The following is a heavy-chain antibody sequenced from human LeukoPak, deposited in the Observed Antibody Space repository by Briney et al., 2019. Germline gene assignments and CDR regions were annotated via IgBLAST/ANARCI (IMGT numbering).Heavy chain of an antibody. CDR1: GGSFSGYY. CDR2: INHSGST. CDR3: ARLSSGWLQSNYYYYTDV. Sequence: KSSETLSLTCAVYGGSFSGYYWSWIRQPPGKGLEWIGEINHSGSTNYNPSLKSRVTMSVDTSKNQFSLKLSSVTAADTAVYYCARLSSGWLQSNYYYYTDVWGKGTTVTVSS. J-gene: IGHJ6*03. D-gene: IGHD5-24*01. V-gene: IGHV4-34*01.